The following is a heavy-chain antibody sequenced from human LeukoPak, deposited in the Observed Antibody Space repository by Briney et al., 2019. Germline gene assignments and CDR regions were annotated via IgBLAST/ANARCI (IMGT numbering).Heavy chain of an antibody. V-gene: IGHV1-2*02. D-gene: IGHD2-2*01. CDR2: INPNSGGT. CDR1: GYTFTGYY. J-gene: IGHJ5*02. CDR3: ARAGGNCSSTSCSRGRWFDP. Sequence: ASVKVSCKASGYTFTGYYMHWVRQAPGQGLEWMGWINPNSGGTNYAQRFQGRVTMTRDTSISTAYMELSRLRSDDTAVYYCARAGGNCSSTSCSRGRWFDPWGQGTLVTVSS.